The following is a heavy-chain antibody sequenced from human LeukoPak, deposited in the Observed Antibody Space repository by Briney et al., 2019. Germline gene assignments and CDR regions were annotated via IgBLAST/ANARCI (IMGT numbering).Heavy chain of an antibody. CDR2: IYYSGST. D-gene: IGHD2/OR15-2a*01. J-gene: IGHJ4*01. CDR1: GGSISSGGYY. CDR3: ARDRPGSIAYFDY. Sequence: SETLSLTCTVSGGSISSGGYYWSWIRQHPGKGLEWIGYIYYSGSTYYNPSLKSRVTISVDTSKNQFSLKLSSVTAADTAVYYCARDRPGSIAYFDYWGHGTLVTVSS. V-gene: IGHV4-31*03.